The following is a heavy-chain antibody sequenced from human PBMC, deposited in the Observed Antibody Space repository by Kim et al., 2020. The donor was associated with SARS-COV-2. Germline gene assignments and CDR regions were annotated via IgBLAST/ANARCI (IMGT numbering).Heavy chain of an antibody. J-gene: IGHJ4*02. CDR1: GFTFSDYY. Sequence: GGSLRLSCAASGFTFSDYYMSWIRQAPGKGLEWVSYISSSSSYTNYADSVKGRFTISRDNAKNSLYLQMNSLRAEDTAVYYCARDLVVRGAGCGAGYWGQGTLVTVSS. CDR3: ARDLVVRGAGCGAGY. D-gene: IGHD3-10*01. V-gene: IGHV3-11*06. CDR2: ISSSSSYT.